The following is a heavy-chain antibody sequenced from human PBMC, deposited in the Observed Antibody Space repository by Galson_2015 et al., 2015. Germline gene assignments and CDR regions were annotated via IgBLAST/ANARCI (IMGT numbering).Heavy chain of an antibody. CDR2: IGRSGTTI. CDR3: ARESDSSGYYADDY. CDR1: GFSFSPYG. J-gene: IGHJ4*02. V-gene: IGHV3-48*02. Sequence: SLRLSCAASGFSFSPYGMNWVRQAPGKGLEWVSYIGRSGTTIYYADSVKGRFTISRDNAKNSLYLQMNSLRDKDTAVYYCARESDSSGYYADDYWGQGTLVTVSS. D-gene: IGHD3-22*01.